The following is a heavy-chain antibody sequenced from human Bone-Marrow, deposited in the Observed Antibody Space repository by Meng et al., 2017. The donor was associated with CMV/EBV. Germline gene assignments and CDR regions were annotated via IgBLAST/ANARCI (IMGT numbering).Heavy chain of an antibody. V-gene: IGHV6-1*01. J-gene: IGHJ6*02. D-gene: IGHD2-2*01. Sequence: SQTLSLTCAISGDSVSSNSAAWNWIRQSPSRGLEWLGRTYYRSKWYNDYAVSVKSRITINPDTSKNQFSLQLNSVTPEDTAVYYCARDRVVVPAAERYYYYGMDVWGQGHTVTVYS. CDR1: GDSVSSNSAA. CDR2: TYYRSKWYN. CDR3: ARDRVVVPAAERYYYYGMDV.